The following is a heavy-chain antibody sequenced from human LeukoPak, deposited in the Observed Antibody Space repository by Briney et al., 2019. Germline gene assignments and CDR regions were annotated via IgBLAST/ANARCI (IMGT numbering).Heavy chain of an antibody. J-gene: IGHJ6*02. V-gene: IGHV1-46*01. CDR3: ARDQCSSSWYVLPYYYYGMDV. CDR2: INPSGGST. Sequence: ASVKVSCKVSGYTLTELSMHWVRQAPGQGLEWMGIINPSGGSTSYAQKFQGRVTMTRDTSTSTVYMELSSLRSEDTAVYYCARDQCSSSWYVLPYYYYGMDVWGQGTTVTVSS. D-gene: IGHD6-13*01. CDR1: GYTLTELS.